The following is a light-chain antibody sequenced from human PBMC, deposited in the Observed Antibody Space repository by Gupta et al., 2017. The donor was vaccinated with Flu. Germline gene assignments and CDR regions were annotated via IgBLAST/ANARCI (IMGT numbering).Light chain of an antibody. V-gene: IGLV4-69*01. J-gene: IGLJ2*01. Sequence: QLVLTQSPSAPASLGASVKLTCTLSSGYSSSVTAWHQQQPGKGPRYLMKVNSDGSYSKGDGIPDRLSGSSSGAERYLSISSLQSEDEADYYCQTWDIGTYVVFGGGTKLTVL. CDR1: SGYSSSV. CDR3: QTWDIGTYVV. CDR2: VNSDGSY.